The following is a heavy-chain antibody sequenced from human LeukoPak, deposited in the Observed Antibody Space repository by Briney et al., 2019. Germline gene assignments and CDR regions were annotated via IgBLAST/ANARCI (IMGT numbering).Heavy chain of an antibody. Sequence: ASVKVSCKASGGSFSSYAISWVRQAPGQGLEWMGGISAYNGNTNYAQKLQGRVTMTTDTSTSTAYMELRSLRSDDTAVYYCARDYSSGFINGYWGQGTLVTVSS. J-gene: IGHJ4*02. CDR2: ISAYNGNT. V-gene: IGHV1-18*01. CDR3: ARDYSSGFINGY. D-gene: IGHD3-22*01. CDR1: GGSFSSYA.